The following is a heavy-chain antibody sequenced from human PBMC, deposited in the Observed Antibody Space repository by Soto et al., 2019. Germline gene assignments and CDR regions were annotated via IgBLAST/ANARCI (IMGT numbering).Heavy chain of an antibody. CDR2: INPKSGGT. Sequence: ASVKVSCKASGYTFTVYYMHWVRQAPGQGLEWMGWINPKSGGTMYPQKFQGRVTMTWDTSISTAYMALTRLRSDATAVYYCERDLAKGGGSAGFDYWGQGTLVTVSS. V-gene: IGHV1-2*02. CDR1: GYTFTVYY. CDR3: ERDLAKGGGSAGFDY. D-gene: IGHD1-26*01. J-gene: IGHJ4*02.